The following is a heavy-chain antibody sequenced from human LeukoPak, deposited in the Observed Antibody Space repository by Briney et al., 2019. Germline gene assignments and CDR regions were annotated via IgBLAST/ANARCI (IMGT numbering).Heavy chain of an antibody. D-gene: IGHD5-18*01. CDR1: GGSISSSNW. Sequence: SETLSLTCAVSGGSISSSNWWSWVRQPPGKGLEWIGEIYHSGSTNYNPSLKSRVTISVDKSKNQFSLKLSSVTAADTAVYYCARDYRGYSYGYRAFDIWGQGTMVTVSS. CDR3: ARDYRGYSYGYRAFDI. J-gene: IGHJ3*02. V-gene: IGHV4-4*02. CDR2: IYHSGST.